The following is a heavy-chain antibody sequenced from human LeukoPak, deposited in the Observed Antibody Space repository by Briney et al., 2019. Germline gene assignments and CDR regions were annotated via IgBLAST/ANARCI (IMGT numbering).Heavy chain of an antibody. Sequence: PSETLTLTRTVSGGSISSYYWSWIRQPPGKELEWIGYVSYSRSTNYNPSLKSRVTISVDTSKNQFSLKLSSVTAADTAVYYCARGTPSSGSYYLGNNWFDPWGQGTLVTVPS. CDR2: VSYSRST. V-gene: IGHV4-59*12. CDR1: GGSISSYY. D-gene: IGHD3-10*01. J-gene: IGHJ5*02. CDR3: ARGTPSSGSYYLGNNWFDP.